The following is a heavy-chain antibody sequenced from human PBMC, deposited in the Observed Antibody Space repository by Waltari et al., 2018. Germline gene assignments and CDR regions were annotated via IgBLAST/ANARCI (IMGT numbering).Heavy chain of an antibody. V-gene: IGHV3-30*18. CDR2: ISHDGFDK. CDR3: VKDGTTTAGYFDH. D-gene: IGHD1-1*01. Sequence: QVQLVESGRGVVQPGRSLTLSCAASGFTFSNSGMHWVRQAPGKGLEGVAVISHDGFDKDYADSVKGRLTIFRDNSKDTLYVQIKSPRSEDTGLYYCVKDGTTTAGYFDHWGQGTPVTVSS. CDR1: GFTFSNSG. J-gene: IGHJ4*02.